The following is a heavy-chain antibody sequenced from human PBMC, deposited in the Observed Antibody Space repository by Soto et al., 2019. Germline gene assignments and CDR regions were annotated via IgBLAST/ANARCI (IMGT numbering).Heavy chain of an antibody. D-gene: IGHD3-10*01. Sequence: EVQLVESGGGLVQPGGSLRLSCAASGFTFSSYSMNWVRQAPGKGLEWVSYISSSSSTIYYADSVKGRFTISRDNAKNSLYLQMNSLRAEDTAVYYCARGAFNYYGSGSYCFDYWGQGTLVTVSS. CDR3: ARGAFNYYGSGSYCFDY. CDR2: ISSSSSTI. V-gene: IGHV3-48*01. CDR1: GFTFSSYS. J-gene: IGHJ4*02.